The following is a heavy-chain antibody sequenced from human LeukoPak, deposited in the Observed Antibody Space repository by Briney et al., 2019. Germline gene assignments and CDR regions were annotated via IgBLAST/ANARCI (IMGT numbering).Heavy chain of an antibody. D-gene: IGHD3-22*01. J-gene: IGHJ4*02. V-gene: IGHV4-39*07. CDR2: IYYSGST. CDR3: ARVRGGYYYDSSGYYYFDY. Sequence: SETLSLTCTVSGGSISSSSYYWGWIRQPPGKGLEWIGSIYYSGSTYYNPSLKSRVTISVDTSKNQFSLKLSSVTAADTAVYYCARVRGGYYYDSSGYYYFDYWGQGTLVTVSS. CDR1: GGSISSSSYY.